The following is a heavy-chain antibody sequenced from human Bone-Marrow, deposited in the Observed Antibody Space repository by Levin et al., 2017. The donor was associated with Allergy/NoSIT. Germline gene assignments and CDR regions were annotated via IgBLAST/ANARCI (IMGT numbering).Heavy chain of an antibody. V-gene: IGHV1-8*01. CDR1: GYTFTSYD. D-gene: IGHD2-2*01. CDR2: MNPNSGNT. CDR3: ARGAIKWDIVVVPAAMYYGMDV. Sequence: ASVKVSCKASGYTFTSYDINWVRQATGQGLEWMGWMNPNSGNTGYAQKFQGRVTMTRNTSISTAYMELSSLRSEDTAVYYCARGAIKWDIVVVPAAMYYGMDVWGQGTTVTVSS. J-gene: IGHJ6*02.